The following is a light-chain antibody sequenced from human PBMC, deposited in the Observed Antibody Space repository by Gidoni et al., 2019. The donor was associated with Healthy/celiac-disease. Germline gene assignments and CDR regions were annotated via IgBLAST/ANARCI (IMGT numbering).Light chain of an antibody. CDR2: DAS. J-gene: IGKJ2*01. Sequence: EIVLPQSPATLSLSPGERATLSCRASQSVSIYLAWYQQKPGQAPRLLIYDASNRATGIPARFSGSVSGTDFTLTISSLEPEDFAVYYCQQRSNWPSTFGQGTKLEIK. V-gene: IGKV3-11*01. CDR3: QQRSNWPST. CDR1: QSVSIY.